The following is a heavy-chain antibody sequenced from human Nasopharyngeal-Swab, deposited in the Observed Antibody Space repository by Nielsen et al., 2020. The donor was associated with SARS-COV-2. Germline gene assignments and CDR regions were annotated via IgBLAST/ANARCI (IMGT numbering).Heavy chain of an antibody. Sequence: ASVKVSCKASGYTFTSYAMNWVRQAPGQGLEWMGWINTNTGSPTYAQGFTGRFVFSLDTSVSTAYLQISSLKAEDTAVYYCVREGDIVVVPSPAGFDPWGQGTLVTVSS. D-gene: IGHD2-2*01. CDR3: VREGDIVVVPSPAGFDP. CDR1: GYTFTSYA. CDR2: INTNTGSP. V-gene: IGHV7-4-1*02. J-gene: IGHJ5*02.